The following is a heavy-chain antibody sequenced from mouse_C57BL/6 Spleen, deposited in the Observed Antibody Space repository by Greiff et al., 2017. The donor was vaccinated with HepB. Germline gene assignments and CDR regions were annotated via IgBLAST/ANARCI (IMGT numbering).Heavy chain of an antibody. Sequence: EVKVEESGGGLVKPGGSLKLSCAASGFTFSSYAMSWVRQTPEKRLEWVATISDGGSYTYYPDNVKGRFTISRDNAKNNLYLQMSHLKSEDTAMYYCARDNPNWHYAMDYWGQGTSVTVSS. CDR3: ARDNPNWHYAMDY. D-gene: IGHD4-1*01. CDR1: GFTFSSYA. CDR2: ISDGGSYT. J-gene: IGHJ4*01. V-gene: IGHV5-4*01.